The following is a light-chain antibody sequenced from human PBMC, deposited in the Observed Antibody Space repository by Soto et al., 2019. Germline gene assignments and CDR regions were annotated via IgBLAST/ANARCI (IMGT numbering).Light chain of an antibody. CDR1: QSVNSDY. J-gene: IGKJ1*01. Sequence: DIVLTQSPGTLSLSPGERATLSCRASQSVNSDYFAWYQQKPGQAPRLLIYGASTRAAGIPDRFTGSGSGTDFTLTIRSLEPEDLEVYYCQQYGNSPPWTFGQGTKVEIK. CDR2: GAS. CDR3: QQYGNSPPWT. V-gene: IGKV3-20*01.